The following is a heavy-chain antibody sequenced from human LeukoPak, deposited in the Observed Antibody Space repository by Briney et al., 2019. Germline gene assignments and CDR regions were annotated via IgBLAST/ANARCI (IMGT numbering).Heavy chain of an antibody. CDR3: ARDPRAGYSYGSGMDY. CDR1: EFTVYNSY. D-gene: IGHD5-18*01. V-gene: IGHV3-53*01. CDR2: IYSGGDT. Sequence: GGSLRLSCAVSEFTVYNSYMSWVRQAPGKGLEWVSIIYSGGDTFYVDSVKGRFTISRDKSKNTVYLQMNSLRAEDTAVYYCARDPRAGYSYGSGMDYWGQGTLVTVSS. J-gene: IGHJ4*02.